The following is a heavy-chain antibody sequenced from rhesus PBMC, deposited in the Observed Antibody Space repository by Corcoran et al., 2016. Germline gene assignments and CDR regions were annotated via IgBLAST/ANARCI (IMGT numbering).Heavy chain of an antibody. CDR1: GYSFTSYW. D-gene: IGHD6-25*01. CDR2: IDPSDSDT. CDR3: AKRAAAAGAYFDY. J-gene: IGHJ4*01. V-gene: IGHV5-2*01. Sequence: EVQLVQSGAEVKRPGESLKLSCKTSGYSFTSYWISWVRLMPGQGLEWMGAIDPSDSDTRYSPSFQGQVTSSADKSISTTYLQWSSLKASDSATYYCAKRAAAAGAYFDYWGQGVLVTVSS.